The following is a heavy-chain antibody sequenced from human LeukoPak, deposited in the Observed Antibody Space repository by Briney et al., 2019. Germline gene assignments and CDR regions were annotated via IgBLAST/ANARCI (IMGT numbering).Heavy chain of an antibody. CDR3: ARENKATYYYGSGSYDYFDY. CDR1: GGSVSSGSYY. Sequence: SETLSLTCTVSGGSVSSGSYYWSWIRQPPGKGLEWIGEINHSGSTNYNPSLKSRVTISVDTSKNQFSLKLSSVTAADTAVYYCARENKATYYYGSGSYDYFDYWGQGTLVTVSS. D-gene: IGHD3-10*01. J-gene: IGHJ4*02. CDR2: INHSGST. V-gene: IGHV4-61*01.